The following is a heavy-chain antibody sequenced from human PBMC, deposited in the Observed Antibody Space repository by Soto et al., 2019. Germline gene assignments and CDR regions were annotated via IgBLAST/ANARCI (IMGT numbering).Heavy chain of an antibody. CDR2: MNPNSGNT. V-gene: IGHV1-8*01. CDR1: GYTFTSYD. CDR3: ARSYDFWSGPAGLDYYYMDV. Sequence: ASVKVSCTASGYTFTSYDINWVRQATGQGLEWMGWMNPNSGNTGYAQKFQGRVTMTRNTSISTAYMELSSLRSEDTAVYYCARSYDFWSGPAGLDYYYMDVWGKGTTVTVSS. D-gene: IGHD3-3*01. J-gene: IGHJ6*03.